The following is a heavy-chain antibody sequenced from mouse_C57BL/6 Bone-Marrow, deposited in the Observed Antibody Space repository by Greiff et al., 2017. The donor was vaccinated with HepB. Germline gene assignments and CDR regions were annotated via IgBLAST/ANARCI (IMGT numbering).Heavy chain of an antibody. Sequence: VHVKQSGPELVKPGASVKISCKASGYSFTGYYMNWVKQSPEKSLEWIGEINPSTGGTTYNQKFKAKATLTVDKSSSTAYMQLKSLTSEDSAVYYCARIGSSLYYFDYWGQGTTLTVSS. D-gene: IGHD1-1*01. CDR2: INPSTGGT. CDR3: ARIGSSLYYFDY. V-gene: IGHV1-42*01. CDR1: GYSFTGYY. J-gene: IGHJ2*01.